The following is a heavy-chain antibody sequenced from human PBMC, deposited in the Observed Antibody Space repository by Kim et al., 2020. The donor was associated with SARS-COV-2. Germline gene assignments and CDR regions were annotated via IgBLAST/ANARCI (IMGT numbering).Heavy chain of an antibody. J-gene: IGHJ5*02. CDR3: AREGGYSGYDLRWFDP. Sequence: GGSLRLSCAASGFTFSSYAMHWVRQAPGKGLEWVAVISYDGSNKYYADSVKGRFTISRDNSKNTLYLQMNSLRAEDTAVYYCAREGGYSGYDLRWFDPWGQGTLVTVSS. V-gene: IGHV3-30-3*01. CDR2: ISYDGSNK. CDR1: GFTFSSYA. D-gene: IGHD5-12*01.